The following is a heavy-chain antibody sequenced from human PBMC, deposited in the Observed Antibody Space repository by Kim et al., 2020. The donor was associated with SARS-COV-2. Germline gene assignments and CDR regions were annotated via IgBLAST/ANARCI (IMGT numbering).Heavy chain of an antibody. CDR3: AEVSRGYYYYGMDV. CDR1: GFTFSSYA. D-gene: IGHD3-10*01. V-gene: IGHV3-23*01. J-gene: IGHJ6*02. CDR2: ISGSGGST. Sequence: GGSLRLSCAASGFTFSSYAMSWVRQAPGKGLEWVSAISGSGGSTYYADSVKGRFTISRDNSKNTLYLQMNSLRAEDTAVYYCAEVSRGYYYYGMDVWGQGTTVTVSS.